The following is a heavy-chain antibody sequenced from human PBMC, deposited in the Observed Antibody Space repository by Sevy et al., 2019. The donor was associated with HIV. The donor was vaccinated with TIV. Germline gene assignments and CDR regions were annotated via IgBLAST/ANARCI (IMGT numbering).Heavy chain of an antibody. J-gene: IGHJ4*02. CDR3: ARDYFGSGTFYNANFFDY. CDR1: GYTFTSYA. CDR2: INAGNGNT. V-gene: IGHV1-3*01. D-gene: IGHD3-10*01. Sequence: ASVKVSCKASGYTFTSYAFHWVRQAPGQRLEWMGWINAGNGNTKYSEKFQGRVTITRDTSASTAYMELSSLRSEDTAVYYCARDYFGSGTFYNANFFDYWGQGTLVTVSS.